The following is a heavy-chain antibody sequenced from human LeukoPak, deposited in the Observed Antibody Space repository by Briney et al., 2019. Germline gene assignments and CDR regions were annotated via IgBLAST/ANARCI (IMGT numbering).Heavy chain of an antibody. CDR1: GGSISSDSHY. V-gene: IGHV4-39*01. CDR3: ARAPSNRPYSFHY. D-gene: IGHD3-16*02. J-gene: IGHJ4*02. CDR2: ISYSGSA. Sequence: TSETLSLTCTVSGGSISSDSHYWSWIHQPPGQGLEWIGTISYSGSAFYNPSLKSHVTISVDTSNNQFSLILTSVTAADTAVYSCARAPSNRPYSFHYWGQGTLVTVSS.